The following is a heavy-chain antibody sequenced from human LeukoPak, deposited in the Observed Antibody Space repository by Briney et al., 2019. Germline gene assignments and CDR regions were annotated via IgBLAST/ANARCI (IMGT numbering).Heavy chain of an antibody. CDR1: GFTFSSYS. CDR3: ARGIPGDY. CDR2: ISTSSNYI. J-gene: IGHJ4*02. D-gene: IGHD5-18*01. Sequence: GGSLRLSCAASGFTFSSYSMNWVRQAPGKGLEWVSTISTSSNYIYYADSVKGRFTISRDNAKNSLYLQMDSLRAEDMAVYYCARGIPGDYWGQGTLVTVSS. V-gene: IGHV3-21*01.